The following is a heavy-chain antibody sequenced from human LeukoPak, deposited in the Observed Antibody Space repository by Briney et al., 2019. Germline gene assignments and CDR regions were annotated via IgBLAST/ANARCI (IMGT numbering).Heavy chain of an antibody. J-gene: IGHJ4*02. CDR1: GYTFTSYY. D-gene: IGHD4-17*01. CDR2: INPSGGST. CDR3: ARARSSVTTVTTPGY. V-gene: IGHV1-46*01. Sequence: ASVKVSCKASGYTFTSYYMHWVRQAPGQELEWMGIINPSGGSTSYAQKFQGRVTMTRDTSTSTVYMELSSLRSEDTAVYYCARARSSVTTVTTPGYWGQGTLVTVSS.